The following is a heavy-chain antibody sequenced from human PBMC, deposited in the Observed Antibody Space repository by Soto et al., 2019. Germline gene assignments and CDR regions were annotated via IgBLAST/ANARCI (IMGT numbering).Heavy chain of an antibody. CDR2: ISSSGNTI. V-gene: IGHV3-11*01. CDR3: AKMSSENYYDPLFS. D-gene: IGHD3-22*01. J-gene: IGHJ4*02. CDR1: GFTFSDYY. Sequence: QVQLVESGGGLVKTSGSLRIACAASGFTFSDYYMSWVRQAPGKGLEWVSYISSSGNTIYYADSVKGRFTISRDNAKNSVYLQKNSLRAEDTALYFCAKMSSENYYDPLFSWGQGTLVTVSS.